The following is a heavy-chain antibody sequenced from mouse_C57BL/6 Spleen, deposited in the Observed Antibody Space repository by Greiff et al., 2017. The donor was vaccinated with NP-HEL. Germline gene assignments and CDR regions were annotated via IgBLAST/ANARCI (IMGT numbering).Heavy chain of an antibody. D-gene: IGHD2-4*01. CDR3: TTRYDYDVGYYAMDY. J-gene: IGHJ4*01. Sequence: EVQLQESGAELVRPGASVKLSCTASGFNIKDDYMHWVKQRPEQGLEWIGWIDPENGDTEYASKFQGKATITADTSSNTAYLQLSSLTSEDTAVYYCTTRYDYDVGYYAMDYWGQGTSVTVSS. CDR2: IDPENGDT. V-gene: IGHV14-4*01. CDR1: GFNIKDDY.